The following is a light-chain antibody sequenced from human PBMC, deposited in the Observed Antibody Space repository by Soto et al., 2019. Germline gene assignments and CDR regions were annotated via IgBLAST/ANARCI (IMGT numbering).Light chain of an antibody. J-gene: IGKJ1*01. CDR3: NQYDDWPPA. Sequence: EIVVTQSPATLSVSPGGRATLSGRASQSVSSNVAWYHQKPGQAHRLLIYGPSTRASGIPARFSGSGYGREFTLTISSLQSEEYGVYYCNQYDDWPPAVGQGTKVDIK. CDR2: GPS. CDR1: QSVSSN. V-gene: IGKV3-15*01.